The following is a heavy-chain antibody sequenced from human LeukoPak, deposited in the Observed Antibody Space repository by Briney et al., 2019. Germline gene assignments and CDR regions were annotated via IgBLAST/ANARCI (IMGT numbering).Heavy chain of an antibody. CDR1: GFTFSSYG. CDR3: ARDSADAFDI. D-gene: IGHD6-25*01. V-gene: IGHV3-30*03. Sequence: GRSLRLSCAVSGFTFSSYGMHWVRQAPGKGLEWVAVISYDGSNKYYADSVKGRFTISRDNSKNTLYLQMNSLRAEDTAVYYCARDSADAFDIWGQGTMVTVSS. J-gene: IGHJ3*02. CDR2: ISYDGSNK.